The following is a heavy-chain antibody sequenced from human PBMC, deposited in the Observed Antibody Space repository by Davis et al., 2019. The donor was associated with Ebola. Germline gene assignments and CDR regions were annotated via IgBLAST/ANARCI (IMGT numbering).Heavy chain of an antibody. CDR1: GFTFSSYW. Sequence: HTGGSLRLSCAASGFTFSSYWMHWVRQAPGKGLVWVSRINSDGSSTRYADSVKGRFTISRDKAKNTLYLQMNSLRAEDTAVYYCARDLKQVATIFGVGYYYYGMDVWGQGTTVTVSS. CDR3: ARDLKQVATIFGVGYYYYGMDV. J-gene: IGHJ6*02. CDR2: INSDGSST. D-gene: IGHD3-3*01. V-gene: IGHV3-74*01.